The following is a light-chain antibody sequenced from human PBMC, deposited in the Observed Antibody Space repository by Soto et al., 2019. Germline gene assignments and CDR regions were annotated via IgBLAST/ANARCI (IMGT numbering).Light chain of an antibody. V-gene: IGKV3-20*01. CDR2: GAS. J-gene: IGKJ2*01. CDR3: QQYGSSRGT. Sequence: EIVLTQSPGTLSLSPGERATLSCRASQSVSSSYLAWYQQTPGQAPRLLIYGASSRATAIPDRFSGSGSGTDFTLTISRLEPEDFALYYCQQYGSSRGTFGEGTKLEIK. CDR1: QSVSSSY.